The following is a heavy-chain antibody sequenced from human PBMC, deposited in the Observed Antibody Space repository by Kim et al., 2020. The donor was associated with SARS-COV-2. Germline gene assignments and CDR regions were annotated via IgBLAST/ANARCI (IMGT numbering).Heavy chain of an antibody. D-gene: IGHD6-19*01. CDR3: ARGEWLVLDYYGMDV. Sequence: DSGKGQFTISRDNSKNTLYLQLNSLRAEDTAVYYCARGEWLVLDYYGMDVWGQGTTVTVSS. V-gene: IGHV3-30*01. J-gene: IGHJ6*02.